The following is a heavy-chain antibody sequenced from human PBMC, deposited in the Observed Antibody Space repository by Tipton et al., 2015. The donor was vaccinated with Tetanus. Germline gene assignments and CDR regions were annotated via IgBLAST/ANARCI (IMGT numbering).Heavy chain of an antibody. Sequence: TLSLTCTVSGGSISSYYWSWIRQPPGKGLEWIGYIYYSGSTNYNPSLKSRVTISVDTSKNQFSLKLSSVTAADTAVYYCARATGIAAGVRWFAPWGQGTLVTVSS. J-gene: IGHJ5*02. CDR1: GGSISSYY. CDR2: IYYSGST. V-gene: IGHV4-59*01. CDR3: ARATGIAAGVRWFAP. D-gene: IGHD6-13*01.